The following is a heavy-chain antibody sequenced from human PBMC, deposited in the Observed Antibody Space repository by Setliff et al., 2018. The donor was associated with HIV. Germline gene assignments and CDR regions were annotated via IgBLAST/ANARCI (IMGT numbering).Heavy chain of an antibody. CDR2: ISFDGSNK. Sequence: PGGSLRLSCAASGFTFSNYAIHWVRQAPGKGLEWVAVISFDGSNKYYADSVKGRFSISRDNSKNTLYLQMNSLRVEDTALYFCAKDAITMVRGHYYYMDVWGKGTTVTVS. V-gene: IGHV3-30*18. J-gene: IGHJ6*03. D-gene: IGHD3-10*01. CDR1: GFTFSNYA. CDR3: AKDAITMVRGHYYYMDV.